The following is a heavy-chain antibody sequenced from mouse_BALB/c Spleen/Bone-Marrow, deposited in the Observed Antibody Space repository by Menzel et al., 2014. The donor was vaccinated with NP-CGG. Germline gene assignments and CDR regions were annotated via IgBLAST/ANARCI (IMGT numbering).Heavy chain of an antibody. V-gene: IGHV1-20*02. J-gene: IGHJ3*01. D-gene: IGHD2-1*01. CDR3: ARGGNYQAWFAY. CDR2: INPYNGDT. Sequence: EVQLQQSGPELVKPRASVKISCKASGYSFTGYFMNTVMQSHGKSLEWIGHINPYNGDTFYNQKFKGKATLTVDKSSSTAHVELRSLAAEDSAVYYCARGGNYQAWFAYWGQGTLVTVSA. CDR1: GYSFTGYF.